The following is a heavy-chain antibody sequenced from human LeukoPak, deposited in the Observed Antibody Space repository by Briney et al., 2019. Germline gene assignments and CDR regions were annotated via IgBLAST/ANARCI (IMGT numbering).Heavy chain of an antibody. D-gene: IGHD3-3*01. CDR1: GYTFTSYG. V-gene: IGHV1-18*01. Sequence: ASVKVSCKASGYTFTSYGISWVRQAPGQGLEWMGWISAYNGNTNYAQKLQGRVTMTTDTSTSTAYMELRSLRSDDTAVYYCARRFTEGSYDFWSGVGFDPWGQGTLVTVSS. CDR2: ISAYNGNT. CDR3: ARRFTEGSYDFWSGVGFDP. J-gene: IGHJ5*02.